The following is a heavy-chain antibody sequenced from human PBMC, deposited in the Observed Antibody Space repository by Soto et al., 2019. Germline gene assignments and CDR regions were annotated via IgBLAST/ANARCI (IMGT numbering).Heavy chain of an antibody. CDR3: AKAGLLWFGEFFDY. V-gene: IGHV3-23*01. J-gene: IGHJ4*02. CDR2: ISGSGGST. Sequence: GGSLRLSCVASGFTFSSYAMSWVRQAPGKGLEWVSAISGSGGSTYYADSVKGRFTISRDNSKNTLYLQMNSLRAEDTAVYYCAKAGLLWFGEFFDYWGKGTLVTVSS. CDR1: GFTFSSYA. D-gene: IGHD3-10*01.